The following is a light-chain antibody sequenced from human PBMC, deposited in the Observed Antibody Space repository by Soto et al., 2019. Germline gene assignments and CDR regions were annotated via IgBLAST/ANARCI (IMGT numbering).Light chain of an antibody. Sequence: EVVLTQSPVTLSLSPGERATLSCRASQSFRGLLAWYQQKPGQAPRLLIYDAYNMATGIPPRFSGSGSATDFTLTISSLEPEDSAVYYCQQRHMWPITFGQGTRLEIK. CDR3: QQRHMWPIT. CDR1: QSFRGL. V-gene: IGKV3-11*01. J-gene: IGKJ5*01. CDR2: DAY.